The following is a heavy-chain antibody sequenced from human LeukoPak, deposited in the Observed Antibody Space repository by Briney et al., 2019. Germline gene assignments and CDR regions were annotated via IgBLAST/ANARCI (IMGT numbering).Heavy chain of an antibody. Sequence: GASVKVSCRASGGTFISYAISWVRQAPGQGLEWMGGIIPIFGTANYAQKFQGRVTITADESTSTAYMELSSLRSEDTAVYYCAREPGSSWPFDYWGQGTLVTVSS. CDR3: AREPGSSWPFDY. J-gene: IGHJ4*02. D-gene: IGHD6-13*01. CDR1: GGTFISYA. V-gene: IGHV1-69*13. CDR2: IIPIFGTA.